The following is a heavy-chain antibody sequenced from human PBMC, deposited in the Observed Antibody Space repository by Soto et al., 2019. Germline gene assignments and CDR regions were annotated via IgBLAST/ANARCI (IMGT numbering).Heavy chain of an antibody. V-gene: IGHV1-46*01. Sequence: ASVKVSCTASGYTFTIYYMHWVRQAPGQGLEWMGIINPSGGSTSYAQKFQGRVTMTRDTSTSTVCMELSSLRSEDTAVYYCARDHGVLVPAAISRPDYYYGMDVWGQGTTVTVSS. CDR1: GYTFTIYY. D-gene: IGHD2-2*02. CDR2: INPSGGST. CDR3: ARDHGVLVPAAISRPDYYYGMDV. J-gene: IGHJ6*02.